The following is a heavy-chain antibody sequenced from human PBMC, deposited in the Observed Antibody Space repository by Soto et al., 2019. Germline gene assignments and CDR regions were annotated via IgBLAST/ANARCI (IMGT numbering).Heavy chain of an antibody. J-gene: IGHJ6*01. CDR2: ISAYNGNT. CDR3: ARDLGEGDSCSSGGFYDGMDV. CDR1: GYTFTSYG. V-gene: IGHV1-18*01. D-gene: IGHD6-6*01. Sequence: SVKVSCKASGYTFTSYGISWVRQAPVQGLEWMGWISAYNGNTNYAQKLQGRVTMNTDASTSTAYMELRSLRSDDTAVSDCARDLGEGDSCSSGGFYDGMDVWGQGTTVTVSS.